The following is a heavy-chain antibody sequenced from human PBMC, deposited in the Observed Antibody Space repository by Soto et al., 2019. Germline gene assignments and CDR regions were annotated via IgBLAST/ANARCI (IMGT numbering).Heavy chain of an antibody. CDR1: GFTFDDYA. D-gene: IGHD4-17*01. Sequence: EVQLVESGGGLVQPGRSLRLSCAASGFTFDDYAMHWVRQAPGKGLEWVSGISWNSGSIGYADSVKGRFTISRDNAKNSLYLQMNSLRAEDTALYYCAKSPRSGDYSLGYWGQGTLVTVSS. V-gene: IGHV3-9*01. CDR2: ISWNSGSI. J-gene: IGHJ4*02. CDR3: AKSPRSGDYSLGY.